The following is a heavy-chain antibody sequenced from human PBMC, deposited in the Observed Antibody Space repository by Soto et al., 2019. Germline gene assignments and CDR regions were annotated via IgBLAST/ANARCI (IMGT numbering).Heavy chain of an antibody. CDR2: ISYDGSNK. CDR1: GFTFSSYG. D-gene: IGHD1-26*01. V-gene: IGHV3-30*03. CDR3: ARSPYSVSYLAYFDY. Sequence: QVQLVESGGGVVQPGRSLRLSCAASGFTFSSYGMHWVRQAPGKGLEWVAVISYDGSNKYYADYVKGRFTISRDNSKNTMYLQMNSLRAEDKAVYYCARSPYSVSYLAYFDYWGQGTLVTVSS. J-gene: IGHJ4*02.